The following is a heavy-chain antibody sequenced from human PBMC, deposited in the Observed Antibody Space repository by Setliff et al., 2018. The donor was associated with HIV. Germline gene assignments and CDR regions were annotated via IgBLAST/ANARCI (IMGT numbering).Heavy chain of an antibody. V-gene: IGHV4-61*09. CDR2: IYTSENT. Sequence: TLSLTCNVSGGSISSGSYYWSWIRQPAGKGLEWIGYIYTSENTNYNPSLKSRLTISVDTSKNQFSLKLSSVTAADTAAYYCAITDQTLREWFDPWGRGTLGTV. D-gene: IGHD1-20*01. CDR1: GGSISSGSYY. CDR3: AITDQTLREWFDP. J-gene: IGHJ5*02.